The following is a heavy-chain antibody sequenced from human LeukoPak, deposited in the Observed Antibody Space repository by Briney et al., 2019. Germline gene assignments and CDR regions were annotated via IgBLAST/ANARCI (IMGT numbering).Heavy chain of an antibody. CDR3: VRYEMDV. D-gene: IGHD3-16*01. J-gene: IGHJ6*02. CDR2: IKVDGSEK. CDR1: GFPFSTAW. Sequence: PGGSLRLSCAASGFPFSTAWVSWVRQAPGKGLEWVANIKVDGSEKYYVDSVKGRFTTSRDNAKNSLFLQMDSLRAEDTAVYYCVRYEMDVWGQGTTVTVSS. V-gene: IGHV3-7*01.